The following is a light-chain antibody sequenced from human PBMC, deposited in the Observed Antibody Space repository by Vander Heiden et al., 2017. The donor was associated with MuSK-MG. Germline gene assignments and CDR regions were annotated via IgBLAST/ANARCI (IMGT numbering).Light chain of an antibody. V-gene: IGLV2-14*03. CDR1: SSDVGGYNY. CDR2: DVS. Sequence: QSALTQPASVSGSPGPSITISCTGTSSDVGGYNYVSWYHHHPGKAPKLMIYDVSNRPSGVSNRFSGSKSGNTASLTISGLQAEDEADYYCSSYTSSSTLFVFGTGTKVTVL. J-gene: IGLJ1*01. CDR3: SSYTSSSTLFV.